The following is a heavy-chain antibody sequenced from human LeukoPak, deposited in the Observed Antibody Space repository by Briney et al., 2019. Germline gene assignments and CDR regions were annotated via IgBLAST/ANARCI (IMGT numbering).Heavy chain of an antibody. CDR2: IYHSGST. V-gene: IGHV4-30-2*01. CDR3: ARGITMVYFDY. J-gene: IGHJ4*02. CDR1: GGSISSGGYS. Sequence: SQTLSLTCAVSGGSISSGGYSWSWIRQPPGEGLEWIGYIYHSGSTYYNPSLKSRVTISVDRSKNQFSLKLSSVTAADTAVYYCARGITMVYFDYWGQGTLVTVSS. D-gene: IGHD3-10*01.